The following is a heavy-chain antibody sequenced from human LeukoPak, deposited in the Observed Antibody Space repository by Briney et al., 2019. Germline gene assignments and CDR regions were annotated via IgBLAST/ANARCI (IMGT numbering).Heavy chain of an antibody. D-gene: IGHD3-22*01. CDR2: INPNSGGT. Sequence: ASVKVSCKASGYIFSDYYVHWVRQAPGQGLEWMAWINPNSGGTNYAEKFQGRVTVTSDTSINTAYMEVSSLRSDDTAVYFCARAIVDVGFDYWGQGTLVIVSS. CDR1: GYIFSDYY. J-gene: IGHJ4*02. CDR3: ARAIVDVGFDY. V-gene: IGHV1-2*02.